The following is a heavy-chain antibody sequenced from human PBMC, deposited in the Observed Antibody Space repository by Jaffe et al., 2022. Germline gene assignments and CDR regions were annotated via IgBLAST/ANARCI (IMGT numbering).Heavy chain of an antibody. Sequence: QVQLVQSGAEVKKPGSSVKVSCKASGGTFSSYAISWVRQAPGQGLEWMGGIIPIFGTANYAQKFQGRVTITADESTSTAYMELSSLRSEDTAVYYCARAPYDFWSGYKKNYYYYYMDVWGKGTTVTVSS. CDR1: GGTFSSYA. D-gene: IGHD3-3*01. CDR3: ARAPYDFWSGYKKNYYYYYMDV. J-gene: IGHJ6*03. CDR2: IIPIFGTA. V-gene: IGHV1-69*01.